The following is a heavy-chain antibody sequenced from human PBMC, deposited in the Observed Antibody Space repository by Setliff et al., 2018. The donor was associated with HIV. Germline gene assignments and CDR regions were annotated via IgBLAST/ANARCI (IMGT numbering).Heavy chain of an antibody. Sequence: QPGGSLRLSCAASGFTFSTHWMSWVRQAPGKGLEWVAKINQDESDKNYVDSVKGRFTISRDNAKNSLYLQMNSLRAEDTAVYFCARHGGPTTITTGYYFDIWGQGTLVTVSS. CDR2: INQDESDK. D-gene: IGHD4-4*01. CDR3: ARHGGPTTITTGYYFDI. V-gene: IGHV3-7*01. J-gene: IGHJ4*02. CDR1: GFTFSTHW.